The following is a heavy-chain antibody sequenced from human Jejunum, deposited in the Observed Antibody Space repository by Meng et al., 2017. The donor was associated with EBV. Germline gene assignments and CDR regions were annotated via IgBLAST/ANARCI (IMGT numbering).Heavy chain of an antibody. D-gene: IGHD1-14*01. CDR3: AKDLSWNQADY. CDR2: INTDGSIT. J-gene: IGHJ4*02. Sequence: EVQLVECGGGLVPPGGSLTLSCAASGFTFSSYWMHWFRQAPGKGLVWVSRINTDGSITNCADSVKGRFTISRDNARNTLYLQMNSLRAEDTAMYYCAKDLSWNQADYWGQGILVTVSS. CDR1: GFTFSSYW. V-gene: IGHV3-74*01.